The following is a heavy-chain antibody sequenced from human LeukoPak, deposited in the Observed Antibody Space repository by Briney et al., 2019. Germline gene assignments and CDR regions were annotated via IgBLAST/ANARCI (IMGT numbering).Heavy chain of an antibody. V-gene: IGHV4-34*01. CDR3: ASQNSTVTTCDY. CDR1: GGSFSGYH. CDR2: INHSGST. D-gene: IGHD4-17*01. Sequence: SETLSLTCAVYGGSFSGYHWSWIRQPPGKGLEWIGEINHSGSTNYNPSLKSRVTISVDTSKNQFSLKLSSVTAADTAVYYCASQNSTVTTCDYWGQGTLVTVSS. J-gene: IGHJ4*02.